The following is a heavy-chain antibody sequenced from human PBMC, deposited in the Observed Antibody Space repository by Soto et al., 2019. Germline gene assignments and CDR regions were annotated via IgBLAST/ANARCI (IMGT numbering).Heavy chain of an antibody. V-gene: IGHV4-61*08. J-gene: IGHJ4*02. CDR2: IYYSGST. Sequence: SETLSLTCAVSGGSISSGGYSWSWIRQPPGKGLEWIGYIYYSGSTNYNPSLKSRVTISVDTSKNQFSLKLSAVTAADTAVYYCAGDYRAYYFDYWGQGTLVTVSS. CDR3: AGDYRAYYFDY. CDR1: GGSISSGGYS.